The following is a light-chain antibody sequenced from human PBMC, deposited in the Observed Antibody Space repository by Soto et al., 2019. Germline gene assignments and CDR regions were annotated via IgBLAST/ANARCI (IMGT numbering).Light chain of an antibody. J-gene: IGKJ3*01. CDR2: AAS. CDR3: QQSYSIPLT. CDR1: QTITSN. Sequence: DIPMTQSPSSLSASVGDRVTISCRASQTITSNLNWYQQKPGKAPNLLIYAASSLQSGVTSRFSGGGSGTEFTLTISSLQPDDFAIYYCQQSYSIPLTFGPGTKVDIK. V-gene: IGKV1-39*01.